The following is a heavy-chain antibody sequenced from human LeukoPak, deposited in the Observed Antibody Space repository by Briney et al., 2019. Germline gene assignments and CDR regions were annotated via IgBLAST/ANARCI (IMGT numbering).Heavy chain of an antibody. J-gene: IGHJ4*02. Sequence: SVKVSCKASGGTFSSYTISWVRQAPGQGLEWMGRIIPILDIANYARKYQGRVTITADKSTSTAYMELSSLRSEDTAVYYCAREGTTVSPNFDYWGQGTLVTVSS. CDR1: GGTFSSYT. V-gene: IGHV1-69*04. D-gene: IGHD4-17*01. CDR2: IIPILDIA. CDR3: AREGTTVSPNFDY.